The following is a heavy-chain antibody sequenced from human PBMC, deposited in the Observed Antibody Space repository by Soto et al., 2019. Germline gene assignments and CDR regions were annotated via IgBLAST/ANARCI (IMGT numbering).Heavy chain of an antibody. D-gene: IGHD3-16*01. CDR1: GFTLSSYW. J-gene: IGHJ4*02. CDR3: AADLGY. CDR2: IQRDGSIT. Sequence: EVQLVESGGGLVQPGGSLRLSCVASGFTLSSYWMHWVRQAPGKGLVWVSRIQRDGSITSYAESVKGRFTISRDNAKNTLYLKMNNLRAEDTAVYYCAADLGYWGQGPVVTVSS. V-gene: IGHV3-74*01.